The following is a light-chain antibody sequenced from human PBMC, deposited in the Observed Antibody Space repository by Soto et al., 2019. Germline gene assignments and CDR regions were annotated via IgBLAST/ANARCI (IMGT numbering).Light chain of an antibody. CDR3: QQRHSWPPIT. CDR1: HTVSTY. CDR2: DAS. V-gene: IGKV3-11*01. J-gene: IGKJ5*01. Sequence: EIMLTQSPATLSLSPGERATLSCRASHTVSTYLAWYQHKPGQAPRLLIYDASNRATGIPARFSGSGSGTDFTLTISSLEPEDSAVYYCQQRHSWPPITFGQGKRLEI.